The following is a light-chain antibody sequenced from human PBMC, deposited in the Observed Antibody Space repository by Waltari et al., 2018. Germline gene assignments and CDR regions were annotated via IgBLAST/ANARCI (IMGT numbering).Light chain of an antibody. V-gene: IGKV3-11*01. Sequence: SCRARQTVRTFLAWYQQKPGQAPRLLIFDASSRATGIPAKFRGSGSGTDFTLTVSNLEPEDFAVYYCQQRSNWPYTFGQGTRVDIK. J-gene: IGKJ2*01. CDR3: QQRSNWPYT. CDR2: DAS. CDR1: QTVRTF.